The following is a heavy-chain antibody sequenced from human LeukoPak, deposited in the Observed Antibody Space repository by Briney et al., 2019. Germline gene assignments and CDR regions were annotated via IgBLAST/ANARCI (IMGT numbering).Heavy chain of an antibody. V-gene: IGHV1-8*01. CDR3: ARAGGSGSLPLFLRYGMDV. J-gene: IGHJ6*02. CDR2: MNPNSGNT. D-gene: IGHD3-10*01. Sequence: ASVKVSCKASGYTFTSYDINWVRQAPGQGLEWMGWMNPNSGNTGYAQKFQGRVTMTRNTSISTAYMERSSLRSEDTAVYYCARAGGSGSLPLFLRYGMDVWGQGTTVTVSS. CDR1: GYTFTSYD.